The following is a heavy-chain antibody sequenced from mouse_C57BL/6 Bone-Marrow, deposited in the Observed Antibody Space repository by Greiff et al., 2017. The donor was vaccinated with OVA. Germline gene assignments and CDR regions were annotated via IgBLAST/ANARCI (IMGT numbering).Heavy chain of an antibody. CDR3: ARNSDDGYPYFDY. CDR2: IWSGGST. Sequence: VKLMESGPGLVQPSQSLSITCTVSGFSLTSYGVHWVRQSPGKGLEWLGVIWSGGSTDYNAAFISRLSISKDNSKSQVFCKTNRLQADDTAIYYCARNSDDGYPYFDYWGQGTTLTVSS. D-gene: IGHD2-3*01. V-gene: IGHV2-2*01. J-gene: IGHJ2*01. CDR1: GFSLTSYG.